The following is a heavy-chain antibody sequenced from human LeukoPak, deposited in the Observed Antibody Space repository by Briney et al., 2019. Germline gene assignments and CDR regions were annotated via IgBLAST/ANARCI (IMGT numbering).Heavy chain of an antibody. D-gene: IGHD3-10*01. Sequence: GGSLKLSFEASGFTFSNYAMHSARQAPGKGLEWVAFISHDRSNSWHADSVKGRFTISRDNSKNTLYLQMNSLTDEDTAVYYCARDLSGSYMNDYWGQGTLVTVSS. J-gene: IGHJ4*02. V-gene: IGHV3-30-3*01. CDR3: ARDLSGSYMNDY. CDR2: ISHDRSNS. CDR1: GFTFSNYA.